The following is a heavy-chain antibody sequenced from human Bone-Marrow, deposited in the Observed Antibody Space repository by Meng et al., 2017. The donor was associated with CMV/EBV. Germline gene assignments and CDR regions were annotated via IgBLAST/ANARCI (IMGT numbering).Heavy chain of an antibody. CDR3: AKDWGSGSYYNGYWFDP. CDR2: ISSSGSTI. D-gene: IGHD3-10*01. J-gene: IGHJ5*02. CDR1: GFTFSDYY. V-gene: IGHV3-11*01. Sequence: GGSLRLSCAASGFTFSDYYMSWIRQAPGKGLEWVSYISSSGSTIYYADSVKGRFTISRDNAKNSLYLQMNSLRAEDTAVYYCAKDWGSGSYYNGYWFDPWGQGTLVTVSS.